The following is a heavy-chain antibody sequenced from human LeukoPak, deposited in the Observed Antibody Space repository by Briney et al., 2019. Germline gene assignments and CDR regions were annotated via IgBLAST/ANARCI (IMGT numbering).Heavy chain of an antibody. CDR3: ARDPQPRDYGDYIQADFDI. J-gene: IGHJ3*02. CDR2: IYNSGST. V-gene: IGHV4-59*02. CDR1: GVSVSSYY. Sequence: WGTLCLTCAASGVSVSSYYRSWVRHPPGKGLEWVGDIYNSGSTNYTPSLKSRVTISVDTSNNHISLKLSSVTGAGTAVYYCARDPQPRDYGDYIQADFDIWGQGTMVTVSS. D-gene: IGHD4-17*01.